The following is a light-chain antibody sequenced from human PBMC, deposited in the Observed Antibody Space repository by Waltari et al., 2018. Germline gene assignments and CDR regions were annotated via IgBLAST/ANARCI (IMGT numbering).Light chain of an antibody. J-gene: IGKJ1*01. Sequence: EVVLTQSPGTLSLSPGEGATLSCRASQGISHYLAWYQQKPGQAPRLLIYHASSRATGIPDRFSGSGSRTDFSLTISRLEPEDFAVYYCQHYVNLPATFGQGTKVEIK. CDR3: QHYVNLPAT. CDR2: HAS. V-gene: IGKV3-20*01. CDR1: QGISHY.